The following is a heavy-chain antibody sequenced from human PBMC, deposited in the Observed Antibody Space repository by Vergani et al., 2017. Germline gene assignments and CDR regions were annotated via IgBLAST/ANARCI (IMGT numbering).Heavy chain of an antibody. J-gene: IGHJ4*02. V-gene: IGHV4-61*10. CDR3: ARGGSSTWYYN. Sequence: QVQLQESGPGLVKPSETLSLTCTVSGGSVSSANYYWSWIRQPAGKGLEWIGYISYSGSTNYNPSLKNRVTISVDTSNNQFSLKLSSMTAADTAVYYCARGGSSTWYYNWGQGTLVTVSS. D-gene: IGHD6-13*01. CDR2: ISYSGST. CDR1: GGSVSSANYY.